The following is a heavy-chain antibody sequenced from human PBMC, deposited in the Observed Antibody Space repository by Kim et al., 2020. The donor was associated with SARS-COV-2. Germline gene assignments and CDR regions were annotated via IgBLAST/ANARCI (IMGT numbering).Heavy chain of an antibody. CDR2: IKHSGST. Sequence: SETLSLTCAVYGGSFSGYYWSWIRQPPGKGLEWIGEIKHSGSTNYNPSLKSRVTISVDTSKNQFSLKLSSVTAADTAVYYCARVPYYYGSGRVLWGQGTLVTVSS. CDR3: ARVPYYYGSGRVL. CDR1: GGSFSGYY. D-gene: IGHD3-10*01. V-gene: IGHV4-34*01. J-gene: IGHJ4*02.